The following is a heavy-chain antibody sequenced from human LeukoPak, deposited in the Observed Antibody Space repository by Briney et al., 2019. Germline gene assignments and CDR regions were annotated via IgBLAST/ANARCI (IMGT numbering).Heavy chain of an antibody. CDR1: GFTFSHYS. J-gene: IGHJ6*03. Sequence: PGGSLRLSCAASGFTFSHYSIDWVRQAPGKGLERVASITSSSSHIYYADSVKGRFTISRDNAKNALYLQMNSLRAEDTAIYCCARVMMGATVTTFHYYCMDVWGVGTTVTVSS. CDR3: ARVMMGATVTTFHYYCMDV. CDR2: ITSSSSHI. V-gene: IGHV3-21*01. D-gene: IGHD4-11*01.